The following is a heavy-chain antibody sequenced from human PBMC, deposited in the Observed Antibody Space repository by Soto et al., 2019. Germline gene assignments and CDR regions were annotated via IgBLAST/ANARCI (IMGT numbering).Heavy chain of an antibody. CDR3: ARAPKVSGSSQTRPDF. V-gene: IGHV4-34*01. J-gene: IGHJ4*02. D-gene: IGHD6-6*01. Sequence: QVQLHQWGAGLLKPSETLSLACSIYSGSFSGYYWSWIRQPPGKGLEWIGEISQSGNTNYSPSLKGRVSISIDTSMKQFSLNLASVSAADTAVYYCARAPKVSGSSQTRPDFWGQGTLVTVSS. CDR1: SGSFSGYY. CDR2: ISQSGNT.